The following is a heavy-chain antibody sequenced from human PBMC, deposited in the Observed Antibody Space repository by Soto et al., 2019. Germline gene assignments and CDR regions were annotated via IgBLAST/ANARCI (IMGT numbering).Heavy chain of an antibody. CDR3: AKAGKVGYYDFRSHYFDY. V-gene: IGHV3-23*01. D-gene: IGHD3-3*01. J-gene: IGHJ4*02. Sequence: GGSLRLSCAASGFTFSSYAMSWVRQAPGKGLEWVSAISGSGGSTYYADSVKGRFTISRDNSKNTLYLQMNSLRAEDTAVYYCAKAGKVGYYDFRSHYFDYWGQGTLVTVSS. CDR1: GFTFSSYA. CDR2: ISGSGGST.